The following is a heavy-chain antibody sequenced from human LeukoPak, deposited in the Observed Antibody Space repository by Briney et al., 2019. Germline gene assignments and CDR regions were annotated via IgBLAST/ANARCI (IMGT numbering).Heavy chain of an antibody. CDR2: IYTSGST. V-gene: IGHV4-4*07. J-gene: IGHJ4*02. Sequence: TSETLSLTCTVSGGSISSYYWSWIRQPAGKGLEWIGRIYTSGSTNYNPSLKSRVTMSVDTSKNQFSLKLSSVTAADTAVYYCARRGGITGSINFDYWGQGTLVTVSS. D-gene: IGHD1-20*01. CDR3: ARRGGITGSINFDY. CDR1: GGSISSYY.